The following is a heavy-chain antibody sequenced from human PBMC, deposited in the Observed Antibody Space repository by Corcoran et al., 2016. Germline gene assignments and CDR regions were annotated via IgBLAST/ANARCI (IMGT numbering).Heavy chain of an antibody. CDR1: GFTFSSYG. CDR3: AKQGRETYYYDSSCKSGYDGMYI. J-gene: IGHJ6*02. Sequence: QVQLVESGGGVVQPGRSLRLSCAASGFTFSSYGMHWVRQAPGKGLEWVAVISYDGSNKYYADSVKGRFTISRDNSKNTLYLHMNSLRAEDTAVYYCAKQGRETYYYDSSCKSGYDGMYIWGQGTTVTVSS. CDR2: ISYDGSNK. D-gene: IGHD3-22*01. V-gene: IGHV3-30*18.